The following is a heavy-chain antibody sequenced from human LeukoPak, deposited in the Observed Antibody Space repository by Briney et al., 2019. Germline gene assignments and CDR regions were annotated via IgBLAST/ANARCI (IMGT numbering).Heavy chain of an antibody. Sequence: SVKVSCKASGGTFSSYAISWVRQAPGQGLEWMGRIIPILGIANYAQKFQGRVTITADKSTSTAYMELSSLRSEDTAVYYCARALGFGELLVNWFDPWGQGTLVTVSS. CDR1: GGTFSSYA. CDR3: ARALGFGELLVNWFDP. D-gene: IGHD3-10*01. V-gene: IGHV1-69*04. J-gene: IGHJ5*02. CDR2: IIPILGIA.